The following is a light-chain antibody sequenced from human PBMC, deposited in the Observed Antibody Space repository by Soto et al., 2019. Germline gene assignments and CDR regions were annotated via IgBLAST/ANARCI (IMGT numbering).Light chain of an antibody. CDR3: QSYDSSNQV. CDR1: SGSIASHY. Sequence: NFMLTQPHSVSESPGKTVTISCTGSSGSIASHYVQWYQQRPGSAPTTVIYENNQRPSGVPGRFSASIDSSSTSASLTISGLKTEDEADYYCQSYDSSNQVFGGGTKLTVL. CDR2: ENN. J-gene: IGLJ3*02. V-gene: IGLV6-57*02.